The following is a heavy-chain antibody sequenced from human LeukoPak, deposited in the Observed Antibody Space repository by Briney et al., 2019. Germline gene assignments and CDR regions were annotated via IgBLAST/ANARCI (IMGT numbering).Heavy chain of an antibody. CDR3: ARGMDGYNSDAFDI. V-gene: IGHV1-69*13. Sequence: ASVKVSCKASGGTFSSYAISWVRQAPGQGLEWMEGIIPIFGTANYAQKFQGRVTITADESTSTAYMELSSLRSEDTAVYYCARGMDGYNSDAFDIWGQGIMVTVTS. CDR1: GGTFSSYA. CDR2: IIPIFGTA. J-gene: IGHJ3*02. D-gene: IGHD5-24*01.